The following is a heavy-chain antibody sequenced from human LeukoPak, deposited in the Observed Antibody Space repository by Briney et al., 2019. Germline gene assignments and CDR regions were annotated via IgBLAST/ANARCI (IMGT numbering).Heavy chain of an antibody. V-gene: IGHV3-23*01. CDR1: GFTFSSYA. Sequence: PSGGSLRLSCAASGFTFSSYAISWVRQAPGKGLEWVSAISGSSGSTYYSESAKGRFTISRDNSKNTLYLQMNSLRAEDTAVYYCAKDRVMVRGVNYYFDYWGQGTLVTASS. CDR3: AKDRVMVRGVNYYFDY. CDR2: ISGSSGST. J-gene: IGHJ4*02. D-gene: IGHD3-10*01.